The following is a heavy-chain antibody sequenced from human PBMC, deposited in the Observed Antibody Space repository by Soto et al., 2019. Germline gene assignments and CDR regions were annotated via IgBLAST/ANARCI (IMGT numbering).Heavy chain of an antibody. D-gene: IGHD3-22*01. CDR2: IYYSGST. Sequence: PSEPLSLTCTVSSGSISSGGYYWSWIRQHPGRGLEWIGYIYYSGSTYYNPSLKSRVTISVDTSKNQFSLKLSSVTAADTAVYYCARAIGHYYDSATPDAFDIWGQGTMVTVSS. CDR3: ARAIGHYYDSATPDAFDI. CDR1: SGSISSGGYY. J-gene: IGHJ3*02. V-gene: IGHV4-31*03.